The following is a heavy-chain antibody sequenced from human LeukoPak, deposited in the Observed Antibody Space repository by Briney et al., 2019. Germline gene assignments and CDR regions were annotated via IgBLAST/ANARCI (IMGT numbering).Heavy chain of an antibody. CDR2: IYPTGNT. V-gene: IGHV4-4*07. Sequence: SETLSLTCSVSGGAIISYYWSWIRQPAGKGPEWIGRIYPTGNTEYNPSLKTRVTMSTDLSKKQFSLRLRSVTAADTAVYYCARLKFYDSTGYSPGYYMDVWGKGTAVTVSS. CDR3: ARLKFYDSTGYSPGYYMDV. D-gene: IGHD3-22*01. CDR1: GGAIISYY. J-gene: IGHJ6*03.